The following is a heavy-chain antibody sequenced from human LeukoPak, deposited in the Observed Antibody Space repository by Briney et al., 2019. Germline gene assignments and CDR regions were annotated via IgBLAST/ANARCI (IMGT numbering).Heavy chain of an antibody. CDR2: ISSSSSTI. CDR1: GFTFSSYS. Sequence: GGSLRLSCAASGFTFSSYSMNWVRQAPGKGLEWVSYISSSSSTIYYADSVKGRFTISRDNAKNPLYLQMNSLRDEDTAVYYCARDKAGYCSGGSCYSDWFDPWGQGTLVTVSS. V-gene: IGHV3-48*02. D-gene: IGHD2-15*01. J-gene: IGHJ5*02. CDR3: ARDKAGYCSGGSCYSDWFDP.